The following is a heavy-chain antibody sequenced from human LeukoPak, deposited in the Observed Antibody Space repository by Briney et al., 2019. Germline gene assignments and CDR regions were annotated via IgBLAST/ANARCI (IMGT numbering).Heavy chain of an antibody. D-gene: IGHD3-16*02. CDR2: INHSGST. Sequence: SETLSLTCAVYGGSFSGYYWSWIRQPPGKGLEWIGEINHSGSTNYNPSLKSRVTISVDTSKNQFSLKLSSVTAADTAVYYCARALHDYVWGSYRPRYFDYWGQGTLVTVSS. CDR3: ARALHDYVWGSYRPRYFDY. J-gene: IGHJ4*02. CDR1: GGSFSGYY. V-gene: IGHV4-34*01.